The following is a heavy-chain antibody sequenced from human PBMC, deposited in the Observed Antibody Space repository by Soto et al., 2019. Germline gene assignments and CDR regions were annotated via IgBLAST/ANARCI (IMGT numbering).Heavy chain of an antibody. CDR1: GFIFSSYW. V-gene: IGHV3-7*01. CDR3: VRNRELGLGRYFDS. D-gene: IGHD1-7*01. Sequence: GGSLRLSCTASGFIFSSYWMSWVRQAPGMGLEWVANIKQDGSVKYCVDSVKGRFTISRDNAKNPLYLQTNSLRAEDTAVYYCVRNRELGLGRYFDSWGQGTLVTVSS. CDR2: IKQDGSVK. J-gene: IGHJ4*02.